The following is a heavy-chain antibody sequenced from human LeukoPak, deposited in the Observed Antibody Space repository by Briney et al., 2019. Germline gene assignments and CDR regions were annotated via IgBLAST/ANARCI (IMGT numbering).Heavy chain of an antibody. CDR2: ISYDGSNK. Sequence: PGGSLRLSCAASGFTVSSNYMSWVRQAPGKGLEWVAVISYDGSNKHYADSVKGRFTISRDNSKNTLFLQMNSLRAEDTAVYFCARDNYSSSWYKGEFVYWGQGTLVTVSS. J-gene: IGHJ4*02. V-gene: IGHV3-30-3*01. D-gene: IGHD6-13*01. CDR1: GFTVSSNY. CDR3: ARDNYSSSWYKGEFVY.